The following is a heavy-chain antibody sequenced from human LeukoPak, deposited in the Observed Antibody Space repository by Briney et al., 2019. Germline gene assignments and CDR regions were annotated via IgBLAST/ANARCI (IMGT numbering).Heavy chain of an antibody. J-gene: IGHJ4*02. D-gene: IGHD6-19*01. V-gene: IGHV1-8*01. Sequence: ASVKVSCKASGYTFTSYDINWVRQAPGQGLEWMGWMNPNSGNTGYAQKFQGRVTMTRNTSISTAYMELSSLRSEDTAVYYCARGGGNIAVAGTGGDYWGQGTLVTVSS. CDR2: MNPNSGNT. CDR1: GYTFTSYD. CDR3: ARGGGNIAVAGTGGDY.